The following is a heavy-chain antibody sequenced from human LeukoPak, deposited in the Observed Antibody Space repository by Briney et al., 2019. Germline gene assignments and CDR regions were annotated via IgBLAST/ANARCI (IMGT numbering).Heavy chain of an antibody. CDR1: GFTFSSYA. CDR3: AKDGGSGSYYNFH. V-gene: IGHV3-23*01. CDR2: ISGSGGST. D-gene: IGHD3-10*01. Sequence: LTGGSLRLSCAASGFTFSSYAMSWVRQAPGKGLEWVSAISGSGGSTYYADSVKGRFTIPRDNSKNTLYLQMNSLRAEDTAVYYCAKDGGSGSYYNFHWGQGTLVTVSS. J-gene: IGHJ4*02.